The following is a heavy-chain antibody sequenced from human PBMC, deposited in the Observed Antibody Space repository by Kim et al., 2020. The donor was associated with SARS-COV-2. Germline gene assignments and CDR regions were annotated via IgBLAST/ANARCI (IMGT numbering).Heavy chain of an antibody. J-gene: IGHJ5*02. V-gene: IGHV1-18*01. Sequence: ASVKVSCKASGYTFTSYGISWVRQAPGQGLEWMGWISAYNGNTNYAQKLQGRVTMTTDTSTSTAYMELRSLRSDDTAVYYCARDPHLYYGSGSAGLNWFDPWGQGTLVTVSS. CDR3: ARDPHLYYGSGSAGLNWFDP. D-gene: IGHD3-10*01. CDR2: ISAYNGNT. CDR1: GYTFTSYG.